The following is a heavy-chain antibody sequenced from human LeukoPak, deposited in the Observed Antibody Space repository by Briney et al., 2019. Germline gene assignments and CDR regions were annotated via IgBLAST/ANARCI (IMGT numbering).Heavy chain of an antibody. CDR3: ARGWAYYYGSGSLNWFDP. J-gene: IGHJ5*02. Sequence: PSETLSLTCTVSGGSISSYYWSWIRQPPGKGLEWIGYIYYSGSTNYNPSLKSRVTISVDTSKNQFSLKLSSVTAADTAVYYCARGWAYYYGSGSLNWFDPWGQGTLVTVSS. V-gene: IGHV4-59*01. D-gene: IGHD3-10*01. CDR2: IYYSGST. CDR1: GGSISSYY.